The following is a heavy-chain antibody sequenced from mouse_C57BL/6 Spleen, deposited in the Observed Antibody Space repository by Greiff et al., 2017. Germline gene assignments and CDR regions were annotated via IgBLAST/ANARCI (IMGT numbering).Heavy chain of an antibody. J-gene: IGHJ2*01. CDR2: SRNKANDYTT. CDR1: GFTFSDFY. Sequence: EVKVVESGGGLVQSGRSLRLSCATSGFTFSDFYMEWVRQAPGKGLEWVAASRNKANDYTTEYSASVKGRFIVSRDTSQSILYLQMNALRAEDTAIYYCARDGGSSYFDYWGQGTTLTVSS. V-gene: IGHV7-1*01. CDR3: ARDGGSSYFDY. D-gene: IGHD3-1*01.